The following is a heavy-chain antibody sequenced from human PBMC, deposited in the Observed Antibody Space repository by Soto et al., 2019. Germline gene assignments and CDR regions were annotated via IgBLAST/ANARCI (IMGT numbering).Heavy chain of an antibody. CDR2: IIPILGIA. Sequence: SLKVSCKASGGTFSSYTISWVRQAPGQGLEWMGRIIPILGIANYAQKFQGRVTITADKSTSTAYMELSSLRSEDTAVYYCARTRTIFRVNWFDPWGQGTLVTVSS. D-gene: IGHD3-3*01. J-gene: IGHJ5*02. CDR3: ARTRTIFRVNWFDP. CDR1: GGTFSSYT. V-gene: IGHV1-69*02.